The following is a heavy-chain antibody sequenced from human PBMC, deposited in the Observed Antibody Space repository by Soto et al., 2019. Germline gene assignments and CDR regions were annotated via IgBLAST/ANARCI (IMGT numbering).Heavy chain of an antibody. J-gene: IGHJ4*02. D-gene: IGHD3-22*01. Sequence: QVQLVESGGGVVQPGGSLRLSCVASGFTFSHYAMHWVRQAPGKGLEWVALILHDGSNNYYGDSVKGRFSISRDNSKNTLFLEMNTVGSEDTAVYYCARARDSSGYYLDFWGQGSLVTVSS. CDR1: GFTFSHYA. CDR2: ILHDGSNN. V-gene: IGHV3-30-3*01. CDR3: ARARDSSGYYLDF.